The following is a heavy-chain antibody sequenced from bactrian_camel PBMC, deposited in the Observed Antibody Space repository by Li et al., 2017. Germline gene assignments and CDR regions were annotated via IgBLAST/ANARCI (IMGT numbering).Heavy chain of an antibody. CDR3: AAGALGYIGAKCPPDFGEY. CDR1: KLTYSSNC. V-gene: IGHV3S55*01. D-gene: IGHD1*01. J-gene: IGHJ4*01. CDR2: IDSDGRT. Sequence: QVQLVESGGDSVQAGGSLALSCVAAKLTYSSNCMGWFRQAPGKEREGVAGIDSDGRTSYADSVKGRFTISQDNAKNTLYLQMNSLKTEDTAVYYCAAGALGYIGAKCPPDFGEYWGQGTQVTVS.